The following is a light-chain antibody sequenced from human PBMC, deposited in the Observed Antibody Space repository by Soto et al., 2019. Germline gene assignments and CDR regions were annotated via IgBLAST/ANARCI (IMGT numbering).Light chain of an antibody. CDR3: QQFNSYWWT. V-gene: IGKV1-5*03. J-gene: IGKJ5*01. CDR1: QSVSHF. Sequence: DIQMTQAPSTLSASMGESVTITCGASQSVSHFLAWYQQKKGKAPKPLIYKASTLESGVPARFSGSGYGTELTITISSLQNDDFGTYYCQQFNSYWWTFGHGTRLEIK. CDR2: KAS.